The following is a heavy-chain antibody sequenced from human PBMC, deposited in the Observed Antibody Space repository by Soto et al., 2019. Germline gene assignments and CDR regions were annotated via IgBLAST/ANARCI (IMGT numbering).Heavy chain of an antibody. CDR3: ARESSGYDYPRGYYYYMDV. CDR1: GFTFSSYW. D-gene: IGHD5-12*01. V-gene: IGHV3-74*01. CDR2: INSDGSST. Sequence: GGSLRLSCAASGFTFSSYWMHWVRQAPGKGLVWVSRINSDGSSTSYADSVKGRFTISRDNAKNTLYLQMNSLRAEDTAVYYCARESSGYDYPRGYYYYMDVWGKGTTVTVSS. J-gene: IGHJ6*03.